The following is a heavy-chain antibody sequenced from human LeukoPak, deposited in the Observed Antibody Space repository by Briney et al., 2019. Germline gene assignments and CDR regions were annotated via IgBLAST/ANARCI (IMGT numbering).Heavy chain of an antibody. V-gene: IGHV3-48*03. D-gene: IGHD6-19*01. CDR1: GFTFSSYE. J-gene: IGHJ4*02. Sequence: GGSLRLSCAASGFTFSSYEMNWVRQAPGKGLEWVSYISSSGSTIYYADSVKGRFTISRDNAKNSLYLQMNSLRAEDTAVYYCASNSGWDYFDYWGQGTLVTASS. CDR3: ASNSGWDYFDY. CDR2: ISSSGSTI.